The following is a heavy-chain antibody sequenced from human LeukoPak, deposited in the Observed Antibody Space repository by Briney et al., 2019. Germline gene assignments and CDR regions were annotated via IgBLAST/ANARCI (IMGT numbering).Heavy chain of an antibody. J-gene: IGHJ3*02. Sequence: SQTLSLTCTVSGGSLSSGDYYWSWIRQPPGKGLEWIGYIYYSGSTYYNPSLKSRVTISVDTSKNQFSLKLSSVTAADTAVYYCARSRRYSAGAFDIWGQGTMVTVSS. CDR3: ARSRRYSAGAFDI. D-gene: IGHD6-13*01. V-gene: IGHV4-30-4*08. CDR1: GGSLSSGDYY. CDR2: IYYSGST.